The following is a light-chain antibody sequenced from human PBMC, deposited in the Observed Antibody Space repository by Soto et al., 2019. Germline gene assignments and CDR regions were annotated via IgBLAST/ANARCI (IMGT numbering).Light chain of an antibody. V-gene: IGKV1-33*01. CDR2: DTI. Sequence: DIQMTQSPPSLAASVGDRVTITCQARQDLTNYLNWYQQKPGEAPKLLIYDTITLEEGVPSRFSGGGSGTDFTFTINGLQPEDAAIYSCQQYVNLQYTFGQWTKLESK. CDR1: QDLTNY. J-gene: IGKJ2*01. CDR3: QQYVNLQYT.